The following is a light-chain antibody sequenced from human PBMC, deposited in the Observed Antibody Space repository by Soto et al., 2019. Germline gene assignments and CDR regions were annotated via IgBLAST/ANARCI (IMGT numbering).Light chain of an antibody. Sequence: EIVLTQSPATLSLSPGERATLSCRASRSVTSNYAACYQRKPGPAPRLLIDGTSSTATDIPGRFSGTGSGTDFTLTITSLESEDFAVYYCQQYGSSPPTFGQGTKVEI. CDR3: QQYGSSPPT. J-gene: IGKJ1*01. V-gene: IGKV3-20*01. CDR1: RSVTSNY. CDR2: GTS.